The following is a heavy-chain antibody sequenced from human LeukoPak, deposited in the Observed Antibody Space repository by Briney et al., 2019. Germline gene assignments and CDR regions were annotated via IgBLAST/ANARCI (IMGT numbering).Heavy chain of an antibody. Sequence: GGSLRLSCAASGFTFSSSWMHWVRQYPEKGLVWVARINGDGSRTSFADSVKGRFTISRDNAKSTVYLQMNSLRAEDTAVYYCARAPGDYSNTYFDYWGQGTLVTVSS. CDR3: ARAPGDYSNTYFDY. V-gene: IGHV3-74*01. CDR2: INGDGSRT. CDR1: GFTFSSSW. J-gene: IGHJ4*02. D-gene: IGHD4-11*01.